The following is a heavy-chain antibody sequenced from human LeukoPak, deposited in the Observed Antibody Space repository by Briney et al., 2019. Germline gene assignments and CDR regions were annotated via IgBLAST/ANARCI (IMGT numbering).Heavy chain of an antibody. Sequence: GGSLRLSCAASGFTFSSYGIHWVRQAPGKGLEWVAFIGYDGSNKYYADSVKGRFTISRDNSKSTLYLQMNSLRAEDTAVYYCARTNSAYDSPGSWGQGTLVTVSS. CDR2: IGYDGSNK. CDR3: ARTNSAYDSPGS. V-gene: IGHV3-30*02. D-gene: IGHD5-12*01. CDR1: GFTFSSYG. J-gene: IGHJ5*02.